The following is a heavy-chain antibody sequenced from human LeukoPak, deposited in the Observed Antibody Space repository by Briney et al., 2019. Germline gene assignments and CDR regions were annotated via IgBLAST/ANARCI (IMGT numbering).Heavy chain of an antibody. V-gene: IGHV3-48*03. CDR2: ISSSGSTI. Sequence: GGSLTLSCAASGFTFSSYEMNWVRQAPGKGLEAFLYISSSGSTIYYADSLKGRFTISRYNATNSLYLQMNSLRAEDTAVYYCAELGITMIGGVWGKGTTVTISS. CDR1: GFTFSSYE. CDR3: AELGITMIGGV. J-gene: IGHJ6*04. D-gene: IGHD3-10*02.